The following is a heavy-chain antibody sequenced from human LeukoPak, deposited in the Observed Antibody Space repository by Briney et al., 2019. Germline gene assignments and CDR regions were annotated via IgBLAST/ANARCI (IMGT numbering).Heavy chain of an antibody. CDR3: ARAVRGAAGFDY. V-gene: IGHV4-39*07. Sequence: SETLSLTCTVSGESLSRSTYYWGWIRQPPGKGLDWIGSMYYTGNTYYNPSLESRVTISLDTSKNQFSLKLNSVTAADTAVYYCARAVRGAAGFDYWGQGTLVTVSS. CDR1: GESLSRSTYY. J-gene: IGHJ4*02. CDR2: MYYTGNT. D-gene: IGHD1-26*01.